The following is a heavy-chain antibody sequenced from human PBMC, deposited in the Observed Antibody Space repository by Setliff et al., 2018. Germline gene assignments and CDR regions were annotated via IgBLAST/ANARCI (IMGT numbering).Heavy chain of an antibody. CDR2: ISWNSGIV. CDR3: ATMDWIELSRYFKY. J-gene: IGHJ4*02. D-gene: IGHD5-18*01. V-gene: IGHV3-9*01. CDR1: GFTFDDYA. Sequence: PGGSLRLSCAASGFTFDDYAMHWVRQAPGKGLEWVSGISWNSGIVAYADSVKGRFTISRDNAKNSLYLQMNSLRAEDTATYFCATMDWIELSRYFKYWGQGTLVTVSS.